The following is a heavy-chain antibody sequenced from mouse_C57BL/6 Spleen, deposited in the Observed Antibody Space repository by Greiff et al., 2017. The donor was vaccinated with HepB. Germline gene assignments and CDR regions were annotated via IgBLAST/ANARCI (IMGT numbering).Heavy chain of an antibody. J-gene: IGHJ4*01. Sequence: VQLQQSGPELVKPGDSVKISCKASGYSFTGYFMNWVMQSHGKSLEWIGRINPYNGDTFYNQKFKGKATLTVDKSSSTAHMELRSLTSEDSAVYYCARDGDGYYAMDYWGQGTSVTVSS. CDR2: INPYNGDT. V-gene: IGHV1-20*01. D-gene: IGHD2-3*01. CDR1: GYSFTGYF. CDR3: ARDGDGYYAMDY.